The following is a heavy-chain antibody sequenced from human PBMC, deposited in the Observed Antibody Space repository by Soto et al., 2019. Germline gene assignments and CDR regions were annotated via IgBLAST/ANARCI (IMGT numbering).Heavy chain of an antibody. J-gene: IGHJ3*02. CDR1: GGSFCGYY. CDR3: ARGPDIVVVVAATPVAFDI. D-gene: IGHD2-15*01. V-gene: IGHV4-34*01. Sequence: AESLSLTCAVYGGSFCGYYLSWISQPPGKEQEWIGEINHRGSTNYNPSLKSRVTISVDTSKSQFSLKLSSVTAADTAVYYCARGPDIVVVVAATPVAFDIWGQWTMVTVSS. CDR2: INHRGST.